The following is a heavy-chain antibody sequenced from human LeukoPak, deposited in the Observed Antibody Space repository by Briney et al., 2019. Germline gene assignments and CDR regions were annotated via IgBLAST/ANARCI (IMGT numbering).Heavy chain of an antibody. CDR1: GGTFSSYA. J-gene: IGHJ3*02. V-gene: IGHV1-69*06. CDR3: ARERGNWNDKAFDI. CDR2: IIPIFGTA. D-gene: IGHD1-20*01. Sequence: SVKVSCKASGGTFSSYAISWVRQAPGQGLEWMGGIIPIFGTANYAQKFQGRVTITADKSTSTAYMELSSLGSEDTAVYYCARERGNWNDKAFDIWGQGTMVTVSS.